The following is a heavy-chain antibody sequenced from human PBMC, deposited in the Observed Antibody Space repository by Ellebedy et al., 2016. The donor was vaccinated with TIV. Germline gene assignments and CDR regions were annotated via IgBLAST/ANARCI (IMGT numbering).Heavy chain of an antibody. CDR3: ARAYSITMVRGVINYYGMDV. Sequence: AASVKVSCKASGGTFSSYALSWVRQAPGQGLEWMGGIIPIFGTANYAQKFQGRVTITADESTSTASMELSSLRSEDTAVYYCARAYSITMVRGVINYYGMDVWGQGTTVTVSS. J-gene: IGHJ6*02. CDR2: IIPIFGTA. CDR1: GGTFSSYA. V-gene: IGHV1-69*13. D-gene: IGHD3-10*01.